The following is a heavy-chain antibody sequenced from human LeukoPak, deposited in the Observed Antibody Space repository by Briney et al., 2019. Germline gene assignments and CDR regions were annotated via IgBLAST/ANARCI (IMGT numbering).Heavy chain of an antibody. Sequence: GGSLRLSCAASGFTFSSYSTSWVRQAPGEGLECVSAISGSGGSTYYADSVKGRFTISRDNSKNTLYLQMNSLRAEDTAVYYCAKDLGTSGDYWGRGTLVTVSS. D-gene: IGHD1-1*01. CDR2: ISGSGGST. J-gene: IGHJ4*02. CDR1: GFTFSSYS. CDR3: AKDLGTSGDY. V-gene: IGHV3-23*01.